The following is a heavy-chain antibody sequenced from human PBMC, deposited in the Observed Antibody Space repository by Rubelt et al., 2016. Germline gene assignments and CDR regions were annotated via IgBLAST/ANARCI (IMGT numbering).Heavy chain of an antibody. D-gene: IGHD5-18*01. Sequence: QLQLQESGPGLVKPSETMSLTCTVSAGSISSSSYYWGWIRQPTGKGLEWIGEINHSGSTNYNPSLKSRVTITVDTSKNQFSLKLSTVTAADTAVYCCARGISYGPFDYWGQGTLVTVSS. CDR2: INHSGST. V-gene: IGHV4-39*07. J-gene: IGHJ4*02. CDR3: ARGISYGPFDY. CDR1: AGSISSSSYY.